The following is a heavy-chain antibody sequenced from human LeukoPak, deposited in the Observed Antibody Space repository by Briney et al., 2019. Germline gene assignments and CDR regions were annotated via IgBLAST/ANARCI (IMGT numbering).Heavy chain of an antibody. J-gene: IGHJ4*02. D-gene: IGHD3-16*01. Sequence: SETLSLTCAVYGGSFSGYYWSWIRRPPGKGLEWIGSIYYSGSTYYNPSLKSRVTISVDTSKNQFSLKLNSVTATDTAVYYCARHYGPWGQGTLVTVSS. CDR3: ARHYGP. V-gene: IGHV4-34*01. CDR1: GGSFSGYY. CDR2: IYYSGST.